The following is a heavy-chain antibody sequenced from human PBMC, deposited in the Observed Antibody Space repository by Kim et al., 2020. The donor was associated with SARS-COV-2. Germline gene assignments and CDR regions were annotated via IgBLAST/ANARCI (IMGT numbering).Heavy chain of an antibody. CDR2: ISGSGGST. D-gene: IGHD4-17*01. Sequence: GGSLRLSCAASGFTFSSSAMSWVRQAPGKGLEWVSAISGSGGSTHYADSVKGRFTISRDNSKNTLYLQMNSLRAEDTAVYYCAKERTTVTTYYYYYYGMHVWGQVTTVTVSS. J-gene: IGHJ6*02. CDR1: GFTFSSSA. CDR3: AKERTTVTTYYYYYYGMHV. V-gene: IGHV3-23*01.